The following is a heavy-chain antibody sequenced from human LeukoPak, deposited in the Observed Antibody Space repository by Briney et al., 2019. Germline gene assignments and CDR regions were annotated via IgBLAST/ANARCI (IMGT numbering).Heavy chain of an antibody. CDR2: INPNSGGT. CDR3: ARRTYYYDSSGYSHYYFDY. Sequence: ASVKVSCKASGYTFTGYYMHWVRQAPGQGLEWMGWINPNSGGTNYAQKFQGWVTMTRDTSISTAYMELSRLRSDDTAVYYCARRTYYYDSSGYSHYYFDYWGQGTLVTVSS. V-gene: IGHV1-2*04. CDR1: GYTFTGYY. J-gene: IGHJ4*02. D-gene: IGHD3-22*01.